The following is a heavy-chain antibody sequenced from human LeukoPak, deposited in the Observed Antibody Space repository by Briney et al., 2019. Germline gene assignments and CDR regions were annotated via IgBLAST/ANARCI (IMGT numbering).Heavy chain of an antibody. CDR1: GGSISSSNW. D-gene: IGHD2-2*01. Sequence: SGTLSLTCAVSGGSISSSNWWSWVRQPPGKGLEWIGEIYHSGSINYNPSLKSRVTISVDKSKNQFSLKLSSVTAADTAVYYWARDDLVVPVRDTSSGAGMDVGGKGTTVPVPS. CDR3: ARDDLVVPVRDTSSGAGMDV. V-gene: IGHV4-4*02. J-gene: IGHJ6*04. CDR2: IYHSGSI.